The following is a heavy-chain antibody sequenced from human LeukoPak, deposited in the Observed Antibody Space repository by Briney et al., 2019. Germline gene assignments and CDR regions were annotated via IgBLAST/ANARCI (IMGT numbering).Heavy chain of an antibody. CDR1: GFIFSSYA. CDR3: ARGLSGYASSLGY. V-gene: IGHV3-23*01. J-gene: IGHJ4*02. Sequence: GGSLRLSCAASGFIFSSYAMSWVRQAPGKGLEWVSAISGGGGSTYYADSVKGRFTISRDNSKNTLYLQMNSLRAEDTAVYYCARGLSGYASSLGYWGQGTLVTVSA. D-gene: IGHD6-6*01. CDR2: ISGGGGST.